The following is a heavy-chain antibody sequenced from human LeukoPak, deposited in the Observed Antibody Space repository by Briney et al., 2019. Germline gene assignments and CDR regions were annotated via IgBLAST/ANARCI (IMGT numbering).Heavy chain of an antibody. CDR2: INPNSGGT. D-gene: IGHD4-17*01. CDR3: ARAMTTVSTGASYYYYYGMDV. Sequence: ASVKVSCKASGYTFTGYYMHWVRQAPGQGLEWMGWINPNSGGTNYAQKFQGWVTMTRDTSISTAYMELSRLRSDDTAVYYCARAMTTVSTGASYYYYYGMDVWGQGTTVTVSS. V-gene: IGHV1-2*04. J-gene: IGHJ6*02. CDR1: GYTFTGYY.